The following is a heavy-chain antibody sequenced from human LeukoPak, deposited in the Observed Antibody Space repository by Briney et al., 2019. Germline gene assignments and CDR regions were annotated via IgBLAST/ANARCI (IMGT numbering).Heavy chain of an antibody. V-gene: IGHV1-69*04. CDR3: ARSSIVRRIHFDY. Sequence: SVKVSCKASGGTFSSYAISWVRQAPGQGLEWMGNIIASLEMTNYAQKFQGRVTITADTSTSTAYMELSSLRSEDTAVYYCARSSIVRRIHFDYWGQGTLVTVSS. J-gene: IGHJ4*02. CDR1: GGTFSSYA. D-gene: IGHD3-10*01. CDR2: IIASLEMT.